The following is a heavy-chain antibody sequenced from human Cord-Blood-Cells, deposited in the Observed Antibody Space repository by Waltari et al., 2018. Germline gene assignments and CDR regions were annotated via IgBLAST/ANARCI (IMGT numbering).Heavy chain of an antibody. CDR3: AKRLITMIAFDI. V-gene: IGHV3-9*01. D-gene: IGHD3-22*01. CDR1: GFTFDDYA. Sequence: EVQLVESGGGLVQPGRSLRLSCAASGFTFDDYAMHWVRQAPGKGLEWVSGIIWNSGSIGYADSVKGRFTISRDNAKNSLYLQMNSLRAEDTALYYCAKRLITMIAFDIWGQGTMVTVSS. CDR2: IIWNSGSI. J-gene: IGHJ3*02.